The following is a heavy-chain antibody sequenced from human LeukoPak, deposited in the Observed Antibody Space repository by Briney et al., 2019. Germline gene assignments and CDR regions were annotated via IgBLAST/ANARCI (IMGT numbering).Heavy chain of an antibody. CDR1: GFTFSSYG. J-gene: IGHJ4*02. V-gene: IGHV3-30*18. D-gene: IGHD5-24*01. Sequence: GGSLRLSCAASGFTFSSYGMHWVRQAPGKGLEWVAVISYDGSNKYYADSVKGRFTISRDNSKNTLYLQMNSLRAEDTAVYYCAKARLQFQFLFDYWGQGTLVTVSS. CDR2: ISYDGSNK. CDR3: AKARLQFQFLFDY.